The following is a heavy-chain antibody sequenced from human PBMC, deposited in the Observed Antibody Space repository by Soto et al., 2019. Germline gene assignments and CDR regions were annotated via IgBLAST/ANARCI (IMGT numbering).Heavy chain of an antibody. J-gene: IGHJ3*02. CDR1: GFTFSSYG. Sequence: GGSLRLSCAASGFTFSSYGMHWVRQAPGKGLEWVAVISYDGSNKYYANSVKGRFTISRDNSKNTLYLQMNSLRAEDTAVYYCAKGRTRYYYDSSGYFHGSRVAGDAFDIWGQGTMVTVSS. CDR2: ISYDGSNK. D-gene: IGHD3-22*01. CDR3: AKGRTRYYYDSSGYFHGSRVAGDAFDI. V-gene: IGHV3-30*18.